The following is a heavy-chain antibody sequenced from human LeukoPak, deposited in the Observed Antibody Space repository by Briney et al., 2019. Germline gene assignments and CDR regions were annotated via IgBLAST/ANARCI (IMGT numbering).Heavy chain of an antibody. J-gene: IGHJ4*02. V-gene: IGHV3-7*01. CDR3: ATNSGKRFDS. CDR1: GFTFSSYW. CDR2: INQDGSQT. Sequence: GGSLSLSCAASGFTFSSYWMGWLRQTPGQGLEYLVNINQDGSQTYHMDPVKGRFTISRDNTKNSLYLQMNSLRAEDTAVYYWATNSGKRFDSCGEGTLVTVSS. D-gene: IGHD1-1*01.